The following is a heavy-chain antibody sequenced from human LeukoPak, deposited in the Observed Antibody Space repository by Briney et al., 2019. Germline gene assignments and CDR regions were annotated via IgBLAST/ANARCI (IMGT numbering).Heavy chain of an antibody. J-gene: IGHJ4*02. D-gene: IGHD3-3*01. V-gene: IGHV3-11*01. CDR3: ATFAEFDY. CDR1: EFIVSINY. Sequence: GGSLRLSCAVSEFIVSINYMTWVHQAPGKGLEWISYISSTGTTIYYADSVKGRFTISRDNAKNSLYLQMNSLRAEDTAVYYCATFAEFDYWGQGTLVTVSS. CDR2: ISSTGTTI.